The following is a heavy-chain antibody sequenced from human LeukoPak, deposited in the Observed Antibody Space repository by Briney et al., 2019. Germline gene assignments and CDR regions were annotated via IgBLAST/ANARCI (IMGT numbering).Heavy chain of an antibody. J-gene: IGHJ4*02. CDR3: AKDRSVGRGVTLFYLLDY. CDR1: GFTFSSYG. V-gene: IGHV3-30*18. D-gene: IGHD3-10*01. CDR2: ISYDGSNK. Sequence: GGSLRLSCAASGFTFSSYGMHWVRQAPGKGLEWVAVISYDGSNKDYADSVKGRFTISRDNSKNTLYLQMNSLRAEDTAVYYFAKDRSVGRGVTLFYLLDYRGQGTLVTVSS.